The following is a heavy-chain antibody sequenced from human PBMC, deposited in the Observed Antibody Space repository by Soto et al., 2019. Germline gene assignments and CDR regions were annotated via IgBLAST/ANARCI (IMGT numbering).Heavy chain of an antibody. CDR3: AKTWVREQQLVPPDY. CDR1: GFTFSSYG. D-gene: IGHD6-13*01. Sequence: GGSLRLSCAASGFTFSSYGMHWVRQAPGKGLEWVAVISYDGSNKYYADSVKGRFTISRDNSKNTLYLQMNSLRAEDTAVYYCAKTWVREQQLVPPDYWGQGTLVTVSS. V-gene: IGHV3-30*18. J-gene: IGHJ4*02. CDR2: ISYDGSNK.